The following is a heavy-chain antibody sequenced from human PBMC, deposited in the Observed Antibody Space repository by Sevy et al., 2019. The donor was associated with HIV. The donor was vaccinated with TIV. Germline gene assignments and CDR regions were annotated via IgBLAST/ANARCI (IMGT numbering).Heavy chain of an antibody. CDR3: AERTNDVFYYGMDV. Sequence: SQTLSRTCAISGDSVSSIRTSWNWIRQSPSRGLEWLGRTYYRSKWYNDYATSVKSRITINADTSKNQVSLKLNSVTPEDTAVYYCAERTNDVFYYGMDVWGQGTTVTVSS. CDR2: TYYRSKWYN. V-gene: IGHV6-1*01. J-gene: IGHJ6*02. CDR1: GDSVSSIRTS.